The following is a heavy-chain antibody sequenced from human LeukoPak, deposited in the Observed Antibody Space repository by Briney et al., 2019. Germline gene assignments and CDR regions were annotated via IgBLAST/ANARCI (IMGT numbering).Heavy chain of an antibody. CDR3: ARDQSSSWYWYTAFDI. D-gene: IGHD6-13*01. CDR1: GFTFSSYG. CDR2: IWYDGSNK. J-gene: IGHJ3*02. V-gene: IGHV3-33*01. Sequence: GGSLRLSCAASGFTFSSYGMHWVRQAPGKGLEWVAVIWYDGSNKYYADSVKGRFTISRDNSKNTLYLQMNSLRAEDTAVYYCARDQSSSWYWYTAFDIWGQGTMVTVSS.